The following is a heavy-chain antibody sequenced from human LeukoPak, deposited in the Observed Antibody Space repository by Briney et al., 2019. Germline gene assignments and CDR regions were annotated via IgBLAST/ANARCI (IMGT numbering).Heavy chain of an antibody. Sequence: GESLRLSRAASGFTFSSYSMNWVRQAPGKGLEWVSSISSSSSYIYYADSVKGRFTISRDNAKNSLYLQMNSLRAEDTAVYYCARAPGARSPDYGDYQLQGNWGQGTLVPVSS. J-gene: IGHJ4*02. CDR1: GFTFSSYS. D-gene: IGHD4-17*01. CDR2: ISSSSSYI. V-gene: IGHV3-21*01. CDR3: ARAPGARSPDYGDYQLQGN.